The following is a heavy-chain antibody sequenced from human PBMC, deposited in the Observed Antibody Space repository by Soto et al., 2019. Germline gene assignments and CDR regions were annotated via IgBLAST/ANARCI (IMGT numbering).Heavy chain of an antibody. D-gene: IGHD3-3*01. J-gene: IGHJ6*02. CDR1: GYTFTSYY. CDR3: ARTNRYYDFWSGPSPDYYYYGMDV. V-gene: IGHV1-46*01. Sequence: QVQLVQSGAEVKKPGASVKVSCKASGYTFTSYYMHWVRQAPGQGLEWMGIINPSGGSTSYAQKFQGRVTMTRDTSTSTVYMELSSLRSEDTAMYYCARTNRYYDFWSGPSPDYYYYGMDVWGQGTTVTVSS. CDR2: INPSGGST.